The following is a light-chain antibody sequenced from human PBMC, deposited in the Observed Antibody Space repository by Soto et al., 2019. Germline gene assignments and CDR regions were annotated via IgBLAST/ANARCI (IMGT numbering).Light chain of an antibody. V-gene: IGKV3-15*01. Sequence: EIFLTQSPGTLSLSRWERATLSWRASQSVSSYYLAWYQQKPGQAPRLLIYGASTRATGIPARFSGSGSGTEFTLTISSLQSEDFAVYYCQQYNNWPPETFGQGTKVDIK. J-gene: IGKJ1*01. CDR2: GAS. CDR3: QQYNNWPPET. CDR1: QSVSSY.